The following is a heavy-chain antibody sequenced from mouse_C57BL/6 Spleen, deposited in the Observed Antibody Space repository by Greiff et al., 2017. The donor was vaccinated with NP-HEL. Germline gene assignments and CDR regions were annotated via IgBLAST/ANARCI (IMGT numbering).Heavy chain of an antibody. CDR2: IYPGDGDT. V-gene: IGHV1-82*01. J-gene: IGHJ4*01. CDR3: ARKGGSYYAMDY. Sequence: VKLMESGPELVKPGASVKISCKASGYAFSSSWMHWVKQRPGQGLEWIGRIYPGDGDTNYNGKFKGKATLTADKSSSTAYMQLSSLTSEDSAVYFCARKGGSYYAMDYWGQGTSVTVSS. CDR1: GYAFSSSW.